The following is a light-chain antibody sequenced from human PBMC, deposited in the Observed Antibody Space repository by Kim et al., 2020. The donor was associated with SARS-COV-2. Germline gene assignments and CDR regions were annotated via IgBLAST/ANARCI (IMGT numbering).Light chain of an antibody. Sequence: APGKAARITRGGNNIGSKSVHCYQQKPGQAPVLVIHYDRARPSGIPERFSGSNSGNTATLTISRVEAGDEADYYCQVWDSSSDHRVFGGGTQLTVL. J-gene: IGLJ3*02. CDR1: NIGSKS. CDR3: QVWDSSSDHRV. V-gene: IGLV3-21*04. CDR2: YDR.